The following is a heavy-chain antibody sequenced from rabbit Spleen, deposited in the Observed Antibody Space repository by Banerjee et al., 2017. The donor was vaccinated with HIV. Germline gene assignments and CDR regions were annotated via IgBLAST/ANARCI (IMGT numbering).Heavy chain of an antibody. V-gene: IGHV1S40*01. Sequence: QSLEESGGGLVQPEGSLTLTCTASGFSFSNNYVMCWVRQAPGKGLEWIGCIDPIFGRTYYASWVNGRFTISSHNAQNTLYLQLNSLTAADTATYFCVREAGYGGYGDANLWGQGTLVTVS. CDR3: VREAGYGGYGDANL. D-gene: IGHD6-1*01. J-gene: IGHJ4*01. CDR1: GFSFSNNYV. CDR2: IDPIFGRT.